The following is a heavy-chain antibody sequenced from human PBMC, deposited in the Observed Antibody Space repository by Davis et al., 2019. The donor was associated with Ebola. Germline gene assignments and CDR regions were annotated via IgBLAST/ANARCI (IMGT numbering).Heavy chain of an antibody. V-gene: IGHV4-34*01. D-gene: IGHD3-22*01. CDR3: AREVGGSSGYYRDY. Sequence: SETLSLTCAVYGESFNGYYWSWIRQPPGKGLEWIGEINHSGSSDYTPSLKSRVTISADRSKNQFPLKLSFVTAADTAVYYCAREVGGSSGYYRDYWGRGTQVTVSS. CDR2: INHSGSS. CDR1: GESFNGYY. J-gene: IGHJ4*01.